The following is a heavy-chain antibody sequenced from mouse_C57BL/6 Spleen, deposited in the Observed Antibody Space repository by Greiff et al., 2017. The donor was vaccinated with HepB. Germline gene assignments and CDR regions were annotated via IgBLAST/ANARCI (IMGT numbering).Heavy chain of an antibody. CDR3: ARSGWLLPGAMDY. D-gene: IGHD2-3*01. CDR2: INPNNGGT. Sequence: DVQLQESGPELVKPGASVKIPCKASGYTFTDYNMDWVKQSHGKSLEWIGDINPNNGGTIYNQKFKGKATLTGDKSSSTAYMELRSLTSEDTAVYDCARSGWLLPGAMDYWGQGTSVTVSS. CDR1: GYTFTDYN. J-gene: IGHJ4*01. V-gene: IGHV1-18*01.